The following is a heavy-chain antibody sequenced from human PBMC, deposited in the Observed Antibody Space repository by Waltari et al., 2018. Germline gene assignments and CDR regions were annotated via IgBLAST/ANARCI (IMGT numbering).Heavy chain of an antibody. V-gene: IGHV1-2*06. J-gene: IGHJ3*01. Sequence: QVQLVQSGAEVKKPGDSVKVSCKASGYIFIDHYIHWIRQAPGQGPEWVGRINPKSGVPKYPQNFQGSVTITADTSTDTAYLELSSLTSEDTAVFYCATALGDNTSASRPFHLWGQGTVITVSS. CDR3: ATALGDNTSASRPFHL. CDR1: GYIFIDHY. D-gene: IGHD3-10*01. CDR2: INPKSGVP.